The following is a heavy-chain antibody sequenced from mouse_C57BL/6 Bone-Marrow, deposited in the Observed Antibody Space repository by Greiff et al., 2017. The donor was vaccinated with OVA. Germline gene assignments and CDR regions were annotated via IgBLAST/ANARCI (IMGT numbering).Heavy chain of an antibody. CDR3: AAYSNDGAMDY. V-gene: IGHV1-69*01. Sequence: VQLQQPGAELVMPGASVKLSCKASGYTFTSYWMHWVKQRPGQGLEWIGEIDPSDSYTNYNQKFKGKSTLTVDKSSSTAYMQLSSLTSEDSAVYYCAAYSNDGAMDYWGQGTSVTVSS. D-gene: IGHD2-12*01. CDR1: GYTFTSYW. J-gene: IGHJ4*01. CDR2: IDPSDSYT.